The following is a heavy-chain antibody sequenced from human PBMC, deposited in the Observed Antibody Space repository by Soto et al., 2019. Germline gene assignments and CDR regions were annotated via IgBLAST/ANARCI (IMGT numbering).Heavy chain of an antibody. V-gene: IGHV3-23*01. J-gene: IGHJ4*02. D-gene: IGHD5-12*01. CDR3: ASARRDGYNR. Sequence: EVQLLESGGDLIQPGGSLRLSCVASGLTFGSRAMSWVRQSPGEGLEWVSTITDTGGDAKYADSVRGRFAISRDNSKNTLYLQMSALRAEDSAVYYCASARRDGYNRWGQGTLVTVSS. CDR1: GLTFGSRA. CDR2: ITDTGGDA.